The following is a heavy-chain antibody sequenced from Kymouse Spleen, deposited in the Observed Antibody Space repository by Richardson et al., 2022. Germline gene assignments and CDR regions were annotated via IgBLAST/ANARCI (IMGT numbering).Heavy chain of an antibody. J-gene: IGHJ4*02. Sequence: QLQLQESGPGLVKPSETLSLTCTVSGGSISSSSYYWGWIRQPPGKGLEWIGSIYYSGSTYYNPSLKSRVTISVDTSKNQFSLKLSSVTAADTAVYYCARGYILTGYSFDYWGQGTLVTVSS. V-gene: IGHV4-39*01. D-gene: IGHD3-9*01. CDR3: ARGYILTGYSFDY. CDR1: GGSISSSSYY. CDR2: IYYSGST.